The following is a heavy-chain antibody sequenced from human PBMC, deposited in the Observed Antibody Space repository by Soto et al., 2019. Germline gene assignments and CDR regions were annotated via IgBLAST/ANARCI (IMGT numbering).Heavy chain of an antibody. J-gene: IGHJ6*02. CDR3: ARVAAAGQAHDYYYGMDV. V-gene: IGHV1-69*13. Sequence: ASVKVSCKASGGTFSSYAISWVRQAPGQGLEWMGGIIPIFGTANYAQKFQGRVTITADESTSTAYMELSSLRSEDTAVYYCARVAAAGQAHDYYYGMDVWGQGTTVTVSS. CDR1: GGTFSSYA. D-gene: IGHD6-13*01. CDR2: IIPIFGTA.